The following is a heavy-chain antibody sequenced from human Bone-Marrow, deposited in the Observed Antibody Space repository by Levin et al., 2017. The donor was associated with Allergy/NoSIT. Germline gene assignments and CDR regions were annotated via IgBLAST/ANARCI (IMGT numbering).Heavy chain of an antibody. CDR2: ISVTGTT. Sequence: SGGSLRLSCAASGFTFRVNAMSWVRQAPGKGLEWVSAISVTGTTYYADSVKGRFTVSRDNSKNTLYLQMNSLRAEDTAVYFCARDPVEYAGSTEVMDVWGQGTTVTVSS. CDR1: GFTFRVNA. CDR3: ARDPVEYAGSTEVMDV. V-gene: IGHV3-23*01. J-gene: IGHJ6*02. D-gene: IGHD2-2*01.